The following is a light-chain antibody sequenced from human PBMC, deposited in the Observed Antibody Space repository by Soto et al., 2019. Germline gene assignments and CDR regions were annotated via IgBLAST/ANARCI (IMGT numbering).Light chain of an antibody. Sequence: DIVMTQSPLSLPVTPGEPASISCRSSQSLLHTNGHNSLDWYLQKPGQSPQLLIYLGSNRASGVPDRFSGSVSGTDFTLKISRVEAEDVGVYYCMQALQTPPTFGQGTKVEI. CDR3: MQALQTPPT. V-gene: IGKV2-28*01. CDR2: LGS. CDR1: QSLLHTNGHNS. J-gene: IGKJ1*01.